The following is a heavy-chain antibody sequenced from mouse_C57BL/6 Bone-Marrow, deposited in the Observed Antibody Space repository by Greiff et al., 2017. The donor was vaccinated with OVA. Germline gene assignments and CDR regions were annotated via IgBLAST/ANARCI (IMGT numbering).Heavy chain of an antibody. D-gene: IGHD1-1*01. J-gene: IGHJ2*01. CDR3: ANYYGSSY. V-gene: IGHV1-43*01. CDR1: GYSFTGYY. Sequence: VQLQQSGPELVKPGASVKISCKASGYSFTGYYMHWVKQSSEKGLEWIGEINPSTGGTSYNQKFKGKATLTVDKSSSTAYMQLKSLTSEDSAVYYCANYYGSSYWGQGTTLTVSS. CDR2: INPSTGGT.